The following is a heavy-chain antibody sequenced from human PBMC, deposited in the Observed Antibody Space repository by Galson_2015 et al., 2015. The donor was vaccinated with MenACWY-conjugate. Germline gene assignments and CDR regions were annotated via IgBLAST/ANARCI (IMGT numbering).Heavy chain of an antibody. CDR1: GSTFSNAW. CDR3: TTDHPSYCSGGSCYPTKDAFDI. Sequence: SLRLSCAASGSTFSNAWMNWVRQAPGKGLEWVGRIKSKTDGGTTDYAAPVKGRFTISRDDSKNTLYLQMNSLKTEDTAVYYCTTDHPSYCSGGSCYPTKDAFDIWGQGTMVTVSS. CDR2: IKSKTDGGTT. D-gene: IGHD2-15*01. V-gene: IGHV3-15*07. J-gene: IGHJ3*02.